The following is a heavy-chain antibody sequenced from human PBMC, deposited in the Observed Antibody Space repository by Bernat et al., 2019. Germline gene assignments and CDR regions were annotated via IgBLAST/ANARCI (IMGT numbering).Heavy chain of an antibody. J-gene: IGHJ4*02. V-gene: IGHV3-66*03. D-gene: IGHD6-19*01. CDR1: GFTVSTNY. CDR3: ARDRGSKWLDLSSY. CDR2: IYSGGST. Sequence: EVQLVESGGGLIQPGGSLRLSCAASGFTVSTNYMTWVRQAPGRGLEWVSVIYSGGSTYYADSVKGRFTISRDNSKNTLYLQMNSLRAEDTAVYYCARDRGSKWLDLSSYWGQGTLVTVSS.